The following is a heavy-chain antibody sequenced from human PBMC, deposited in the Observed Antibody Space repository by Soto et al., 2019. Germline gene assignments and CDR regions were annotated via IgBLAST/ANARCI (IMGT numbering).Heavy chain of an antibody. D-gene: IGHD2-15*01. V-gene: IGHV3-33*01. J-gene: IGHJ4*02. CDR1: GFTFSSYG. Sequence: QVQLVESGGGVVQPGRSLRLSCAASGFTFSSYGMHWVRQAPGKGLEWVAVIWYDGSNKYYADSVKGRFTISRDNSKNTLYLQMNSLRAEDTAVYYCARDCHVVVVAANKEYYFDYWGQGTLVTVSS. CDR3: ARDCHVVVVAANKEYYFDY. CDR2: IWYDGSNK.